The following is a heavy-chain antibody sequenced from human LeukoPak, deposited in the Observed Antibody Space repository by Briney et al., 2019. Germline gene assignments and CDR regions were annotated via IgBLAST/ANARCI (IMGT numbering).Heavy chain of an antibody. CDR3: TTGRLE. J-gene: IGHJ4*02. CDR1: GITFNNAW. Sequence: GGSLRLSCAASGITFNNAWMSWVRQAPGKGLEWVGRIKSISDGGTTDYAAPVQGRFTISRDDSKTTLYLQMNSLKTEDTAVYYCTTGRLEWGQGTLVTVSS. D-gene: IGHD1-1*01. CDR2: IKSISDGGTT. V-gene: IGHV3-15*01.